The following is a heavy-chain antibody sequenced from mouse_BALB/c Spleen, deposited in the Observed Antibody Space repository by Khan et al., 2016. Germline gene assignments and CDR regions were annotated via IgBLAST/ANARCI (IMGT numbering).Heavy chain of an antibody. CDR1: GYSITSDYA. V-gene: IGHV3-2*02. J-gene: IGHJ1*01. CDR3: ARGAYYRYDWYFDV. Sequence: VQLKQSGPGLVKPSQSLSLTCTVTGYSITSDYAWNWIRQFPGNKLEWMGYISYSGSTSYNPSLKSRISITRDTSKNQFFLQLNSVTTEDTATYYCARGAYYRYDWYFDVRGAGTTVTVSS. D-gene: IGHD2-14*01. CDR2: ISYSGST.